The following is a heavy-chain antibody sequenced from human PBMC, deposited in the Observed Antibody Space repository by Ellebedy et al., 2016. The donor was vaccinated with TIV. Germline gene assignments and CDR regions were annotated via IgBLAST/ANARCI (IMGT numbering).Heavy chain of an antibody. D-gene: IGHD4-17*01. V-gene: IGHV3-7*03. Sequence: GGSLKISCEASGFTFSSYWMSWVRQAPGKGLEWVANIKQGGSETNYVDSVEGRFTISRDNANNSLFLQMNSLRVDDTAVYYCARGPTTVTSKNWFDPWGQGTPVTVSS. CDR3: ARGPTTVTSKNWFDP. J-gene: IGHJ5*02. CDR1: GFTFSSYW. CDR2: IKQGGSET.